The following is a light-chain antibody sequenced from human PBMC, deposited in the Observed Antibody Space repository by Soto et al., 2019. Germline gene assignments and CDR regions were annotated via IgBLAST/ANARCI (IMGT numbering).Light chain of an antibody. J-gene: IGLJ3*02. CDR2: GVS. CDR1: TSDFGDDKY. CDR3: GSLTTTRIWV. Sequence: QSALTQPASVSGSPGQSITMSCTGSTSDFGDDKYVSWYQQQPGKGPNLLIYGVSNRPSGVSNRFSGSKSGNTASLTISGLQVDYDADYFCGSLTTTRIWVFGGGTKLNVL. V-gene: IGLV2-14*01.